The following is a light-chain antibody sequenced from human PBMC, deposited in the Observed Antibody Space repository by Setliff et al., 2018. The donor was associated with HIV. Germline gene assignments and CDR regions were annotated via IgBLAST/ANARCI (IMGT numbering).Light chain of an antibody. CDR1: SSDVGGYNY. J-gene: IGLJ1*01. CDR2: EVS. CDR3: TSYTTSSAPLV. V-gene: IGLV2-14*01. Sequence: QSALTQPPSASGSPGQSVTISCTGTSSDVGGYNYVSWYQQHPGKAPKVVIYEVSVRPSGISNRFSGSKSGNTASLTISRLQPEDDADYYCTSYTTSSAPLVFGSGTKVTV.